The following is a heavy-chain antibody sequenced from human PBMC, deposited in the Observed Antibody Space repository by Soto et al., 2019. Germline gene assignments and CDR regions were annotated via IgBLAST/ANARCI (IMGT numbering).Heavy chain of an antibody. D-gene: IGHD3-22*01. CDR2: IHWNSGGM. J-gene: IGHJ4*02. V-gene: IGHV3-9*01. CDR3: VKETGNYYDSSGYYFDY. CDR1: GFPFDYYA. Sequence: GGSLRLSCAASGFPFDYYAMHWVRQSPGKGLEWVSGIHWNSGGMGYADSVKGRFTVSRDNAKNSLYLQMNSLRLEDTALYYCVKETGNYYDSSGYYFDYWGQGTLVTVSS.